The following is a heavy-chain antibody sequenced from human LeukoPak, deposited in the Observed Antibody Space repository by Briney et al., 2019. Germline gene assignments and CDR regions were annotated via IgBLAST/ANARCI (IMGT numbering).Heavy chain of an antibody. J-gene: IGHJ3*02. CDR3: ARVRSSDDAFDI. D-gene: IGHD6-6*01. V-gene: IGHV4-61*01. Sequence: SETLSLTCTVSGGSVSSGSYYWSWIRQPPGKGLEWIGYIYYSGSTNYNPSLKSRVTISVDTSKNQFSLKLSSVTAADTAVYYCARVRSSDDAFDIWGQGTMVTVSS. CDR2: IYYSGST. CDR1: GGSVSSGSYY.